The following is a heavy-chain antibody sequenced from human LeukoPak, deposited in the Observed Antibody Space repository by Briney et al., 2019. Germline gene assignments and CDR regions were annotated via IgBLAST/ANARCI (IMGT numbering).Heavy chain of an antibody. CDR1: GDSISTGGYY. V-gene: IGHV4-31*03. Sequence: SETLSLTCSVSGDSISTGGYYWTWIRQPPGKGLEWIGYIYYSGSTYLSPSLKSRLMISVDTSRGQLSLKLSSVSAADTAVYFCARIKKAEGFLIDSWGQGSLAIVSS. CDR2: IYYSGST. CDR3: ARIKKAEGFLIDS. J-gene: IGHJ4*02.